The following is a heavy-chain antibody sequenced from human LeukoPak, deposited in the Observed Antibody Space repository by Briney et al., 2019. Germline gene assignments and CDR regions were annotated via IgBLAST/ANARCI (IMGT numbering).Heavy chain of an antibody. D-gene: IGHD5-18*01. Sequence: SETLSLTCTVSGGSISSGGYSWSWIRQPPGKGLEWIGYIYHSGSTYYNPSLKSRVTISVDRSKNQFSLKLSSVTAADTAVYYCARRGYSYGYEVHPFDYWGQGTLVTVSS. CDR2: IYHSGST. CDR1: GGSISSGGYS. CDR3: ARRGYSYGYEVHPFDY. J-gene: IGHJ4*02. V-gene: IGHV4-30-2*01.